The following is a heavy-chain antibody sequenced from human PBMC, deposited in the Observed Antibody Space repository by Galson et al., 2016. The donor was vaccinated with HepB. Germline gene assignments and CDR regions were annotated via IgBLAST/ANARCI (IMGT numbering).Heavy chain of an antibody. CDR1: GFAFSRHG. Sequence: LRLSCAASGFAFSRHGLPRVRQAPGKGLQWVAVIWSDGSNENYAASVKGRFSISRDNSKSTLYLQMNSLRAEDTAVYYCAKDEEPYKWNPLTLDYWGQGTLVTVSS. D-gene: IGHD1-20*01. CDR3: AKDEEPYKWNPLTLDY. CDR2: IWSDGSNE. V-gene: IGHV3-33*06. J-gene: IGHJ4*02.